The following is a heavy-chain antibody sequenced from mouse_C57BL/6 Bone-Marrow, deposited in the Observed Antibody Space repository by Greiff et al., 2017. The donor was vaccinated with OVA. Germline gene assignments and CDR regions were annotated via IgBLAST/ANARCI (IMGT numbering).Heavy chain of an antibody. Sequence: QVQLQQSGPGLVQPSQSLSITCTVSGFSLTSYGVHWVRQSPGKGLEWLGVIWSGGSTDYNAAFISRLSISKDNSTSQVFFKMNSLQADDTAIYYCARTLYYGSSSYAMDYWGQGTSVTVSS. CDR1: GFSLTSYG. V-gene: IGHV2-2*01. CDR3: ARTLYYGSSSYAMDY. J-gene: IGHJ4*01. D-gene: IGHD1-1*01. CDR2: IWSGGST.